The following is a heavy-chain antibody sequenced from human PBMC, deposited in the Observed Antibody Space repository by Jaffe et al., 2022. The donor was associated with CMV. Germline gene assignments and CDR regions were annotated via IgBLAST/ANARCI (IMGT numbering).Heavy chain of an antibody. Sequence: QVQLVESGGGVVQTGWSLRLSCAAPGFTFSNYGMHWVRQAPGKGLEWVAVIWYDGTNEYYADSVKGRFSISRDNSKNTLYLQMNSLRVEDTAVYYCARNSPLMTTVTYGGAFDIWGQGTMVTVSS. V-gene: IGHV3-33*08. D-gene: IGHD4-17*01. CDR1: GFTFSNYG. CDR3: ARNSPLMTTVTYGGAFDI. CDR2: IWYDGTNE. J-gene: IGHJ3*02.